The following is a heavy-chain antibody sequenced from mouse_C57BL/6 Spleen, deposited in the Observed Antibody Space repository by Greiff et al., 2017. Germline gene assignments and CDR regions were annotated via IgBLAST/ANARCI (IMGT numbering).Heavy chain of an antibody. D-gene: IGHD1-1*01. J-gene: IGHJ2*01. CDR3: ARVEYYYGSGY. CDR2: IYPGDGDT. V-gene: IGHV1-82*01. Sequence: VQLQQSGPELVKPGASVKISCKASGYAFSSSWMNWVKQRPGKGLEWIGRIYPGDGDTNYNGKFKGKATLTADKSSSTAYMQLSSLTSEDSAVYFCARVEYYYGSGYWGQGTTLTVSS. CDR1: GYAFSSSW.